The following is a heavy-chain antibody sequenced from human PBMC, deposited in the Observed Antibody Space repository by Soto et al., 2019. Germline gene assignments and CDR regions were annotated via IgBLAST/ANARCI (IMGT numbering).Heavy chain of an antibody. J-gene: IGHJ6*02. CDR1: GYTFTSYD. Sequence: ASVKFSCNASGYTFTSYDINWVRQATGQGLEWMGWMNPNSGKTGYAQKFQGRVTMTRHTSISTAYMELSSLRSEDTAVYYCPRGSGQGFGKGWFYGMDVWGQGTTVTVSS. CDR2: MNPNSGKT. V-gene: IGHV1-8*01. CDR3: PRGSGQGFGKGWFYGMDV. D-gene: IGHD3-10*01.